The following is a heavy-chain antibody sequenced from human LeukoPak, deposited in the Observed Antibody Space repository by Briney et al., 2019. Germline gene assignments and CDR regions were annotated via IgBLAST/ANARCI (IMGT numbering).Heavy chain of an antibody. Sequence: GGSLRLSCAASGFTFSSYAMSWVRQAPGKGLEWVGRIKSKTDGGTTDYAAPVKGRFTISRDDSKNTLYLQMNSLKTEDTAVYYCSTTYYYDSSVGYWGQGTLVTVSS. CDR3: STTYYYDSSVGY. CDR2: IKSKTDGGTT. V-gene: IGHV3-15*01. CDR1: GFTFSSYA. J-gene: IGHJ4*02. D-gene: IGHD3-22*01.